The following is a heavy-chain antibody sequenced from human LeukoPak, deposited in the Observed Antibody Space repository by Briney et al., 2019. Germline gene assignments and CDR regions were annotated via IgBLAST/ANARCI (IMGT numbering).Heavy chain of an antibody. V-gene: IGHV3-23*01. CDR2: ITGSGGST. CDR3: AKGLTY. J-gene: IGHJ4*02. CDR1: GSTLSSYT. Sequence: GGSLRLSCAASGSTLSSYTYTMSWVRQAPGKGLEWVAGITGSGGSTYYAVSVKGRFTISRDNSKNTLYLQMNSLTVEDTAIYYCAKGLTYGGQGTLVTVSS. D-gene: IGHD2-21*01.